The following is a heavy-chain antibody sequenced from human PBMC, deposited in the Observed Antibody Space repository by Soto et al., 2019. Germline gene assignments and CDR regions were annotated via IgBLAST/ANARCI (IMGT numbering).Heavy chain of an antibody. J-gene: IGHJ4*02. CDR1: GGSFSGYX. D-gene: IGHD6-19*01. Sequence: QVQLQQWGAGLLKPSETLSLTCAVYGGSFSGYXWSWIRQPPGKGLEWIGEINHSGSTNYNPSLKSRVTISVDTSKNQFSLKLSSVTAADTAVYYCARRAVALPMDYWGQGTLVTVSS. CDR2: INHSGST. V-gene: IGHV4-34*01. CDR3: ARRAVALPMDY.